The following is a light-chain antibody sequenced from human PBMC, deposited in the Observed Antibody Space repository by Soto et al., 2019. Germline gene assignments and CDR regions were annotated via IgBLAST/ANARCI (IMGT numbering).Light chain of an antibody. CDR1: HGISSY. CDR3: QQFNSYPPT. Sequence: DIQLTQSPSFLSASVGDSVTITCRARHGISSYLAWYQQKPGKAPKLLIYAASTLQSGVPSRFSGSGSGTEFTLTISSLQAEDFATYYCQQFNSYPPTFGQGTRLEIK. J-gene: IGKJ5*01. CDR2: AAS. V-gene: IGKV1-9*01.